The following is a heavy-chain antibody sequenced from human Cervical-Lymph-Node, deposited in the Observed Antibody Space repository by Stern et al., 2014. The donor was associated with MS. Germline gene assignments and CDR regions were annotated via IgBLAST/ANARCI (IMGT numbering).Heavy chain of an antibody. Sequence: QVQLQESGPGLVKPSETLSLTCTVSGGSISTSNYYWGWIRQPPGKGLEWIGSIYYSGNTYYNPSLKSRVTISVDTSKNQFSLKLRLVPAADTAVYFCARLTSYGDFYPYYFDRWGLGTLVTVSS. V-gene: IGHV4-39*01. D-gene: IGHD4-17*01. CDR2: IYYSGNT. CDR3: ARLTSYGDFYPYYFDR. J-gene: IGHJ4*02. CDR1: GGSISTSNYY.